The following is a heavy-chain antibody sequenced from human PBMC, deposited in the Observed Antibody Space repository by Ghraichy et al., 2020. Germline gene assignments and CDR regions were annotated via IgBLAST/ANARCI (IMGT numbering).Heavy chain of an antibody. D-gene: IGHD1-26*01. J-gene: IGHJ4*02. V-gene: IGHV3-48*01. Sequence: GGSLRLSCAASGFSFSTWNMNWVRQAPGKWLQWVSYISGSGSTIYYADSVKGRFTISRDNARNSLYLQMNSLRGDDTAVYYCARDRSAGATDYWGQGILVTVSS. CDR2: ISGSGSTI. CDR1: GFSFSTWN. CDR3: ARDRSAGATDY.